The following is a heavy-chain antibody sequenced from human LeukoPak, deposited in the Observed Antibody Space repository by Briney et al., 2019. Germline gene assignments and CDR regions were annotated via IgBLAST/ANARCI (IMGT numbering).Heavy chain of an antibody. CDR1: GASINSHY. CDR3: ARVPHCTSTSCYVGGYNMDV. D-gene: IGHD2-2*01. CDR2: IYYSGIT. V-gene: IGHV4-59*08. Sequence: PSETLSLTCTVSGASINSHYWSWIRQPPGKGLEWIGYIYYSGITDYNPSLKSRVTVSVDTSNNQFSLKLSSVPAADTAVYYCARVPHCTSTSCYVGGYNMDVWGKGNPVTVSS. J-gene: IGHJ6*03.